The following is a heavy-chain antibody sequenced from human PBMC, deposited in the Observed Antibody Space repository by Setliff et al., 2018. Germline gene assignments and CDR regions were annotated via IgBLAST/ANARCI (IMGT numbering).Heavy chain of an antibody. CDR2: IWHDGTNK. V-gene: IGHV3-33*01. CDR1: GLTLINNG. Sequence: GGSLRLSCAASGLTLINNGFHWVRQAPGKGLDWVAIIWHDGTNKYYADSVKGRFDISRDSSKNTVYLQMNSLTAEDTAMYYCATLSKDLNYWGQGTLVTVSS. D-gene: IGHD3-3*01. CDR3: ATLSKDLNY. J-gene: IGHJ4*02.